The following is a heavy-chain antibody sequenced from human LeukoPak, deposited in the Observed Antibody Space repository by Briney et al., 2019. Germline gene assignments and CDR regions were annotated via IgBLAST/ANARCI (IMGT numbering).Heavy chain of an antibody. V-gene: IGHV3-30*18. CDR2: ISYDGSNK. J-gene: IGHJ4*02. CDR1: GFTFSSYG. CDR3: AKSRPRIGSSGCFDY. D-gene: IGHD6-19*01. Sequence: GGSLRLSCAASGFTFSSYGMHWVRQAPGKGLEWVAVISYDGSNKYYADSVKGRFTISRDNSKNTLYLQMNSLRAEDTAVYYCAKSRPRIGSSGCFDYWGQGTLVTVSS.